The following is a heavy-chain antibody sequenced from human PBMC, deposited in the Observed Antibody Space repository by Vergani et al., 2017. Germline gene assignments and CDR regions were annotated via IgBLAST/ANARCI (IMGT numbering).Heavy chain of an antibody. Sequence: QVQLVESGGGVVQLGRSLRLPCAASGFTFNQYGMHWVRQAPGKGLEWVAVTWYDGNNKQYADSVKGRFTISRDNSKSTMYLQMNSLRDEDTGVYYCAGDLRLLYDRFDPWGQGTLVTVSS. D-gene: IGHD5-12*01. CDR3: AGDLRLLYDRFDP. CDR2: TWYDGNNK. V-gene: IGHV3-33*01. CDR1: GFTFNQYG. J-gene: IGHJ5*02.